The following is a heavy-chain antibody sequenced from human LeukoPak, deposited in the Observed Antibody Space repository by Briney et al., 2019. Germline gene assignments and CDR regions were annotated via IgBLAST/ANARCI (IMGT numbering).Heavy chain of an antibody. J-gene: IGHJ4*02. CDR3: AKPSPGPIWNYFDY. D-gene: IGHD2-2*02. CDR2: MRSDGINK. CDR1: GFTFSDYG. V-gene: IGHV3-30*02. Sequence: PGGSLRLSCAASGFTFSDYGMYWVRQAPGKGLEWVAYMRSDGINKYYADSVKGRFTISRDNSKNTLYLEMNNLRGEDTAVYFFAKPSPGPIWNYFDYWGQGTRVTVSS.